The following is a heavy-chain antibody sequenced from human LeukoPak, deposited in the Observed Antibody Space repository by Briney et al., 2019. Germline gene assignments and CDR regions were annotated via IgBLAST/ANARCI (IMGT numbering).Heavy chain of an antibody. CDR3: ARVVVGASHAFDI. J-gene: IGHJ3*02. CDR1: GFTFSSYG. V-gene: IGHV3-23*01. CDR2: ISGSGGST. Sequence: PGGSLRLSCAASGFTFSSYGMSWVRQAPGKGLEWVSAISGSGGSTYYADSVKGRFTISRDNSKNTLYLQMNSLRAEDTAVYYCARVVVGASHAFDIWGQGTMVTVSS. D-gene: IGHD1-26*01.